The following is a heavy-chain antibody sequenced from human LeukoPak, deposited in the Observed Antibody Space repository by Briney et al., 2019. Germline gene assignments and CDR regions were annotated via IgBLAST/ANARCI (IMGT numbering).Heavy chain of an antibody. Sequence: GASVKVSCKASGYTFTSYYMHWVRQAPGQGLEWMGIINPSGGSTSYAQKFQGRVTMTRDTSTSTVYMELSSLRSEDTAVYYCARDQGGGFDSSGYLYWGQGTLVTVSS. CDR1: GYTFTSYY. V-gene: IGHV1-46*01. CDR3: ARDQGGGFDSSGYLY. D-gene: IGHD3-22*01. J-gene: IGHJ4*02. CDR2: INPSGGST.